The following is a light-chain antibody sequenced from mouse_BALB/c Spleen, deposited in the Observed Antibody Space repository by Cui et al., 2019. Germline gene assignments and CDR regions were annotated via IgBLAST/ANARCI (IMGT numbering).Light chain of an antibody. CDR3: QHFWGTPFT. Sequence: DIQMTQSPASLSVSVGETVTITCRASENINSNLAWYQQKQGKSPQLLVYATTNLADGVPSRFSGSGSGTQYSLKINSLQSEDFGSYYCQHFWGTPFTFGSGTKLEIK. CDR2: ATT. CDR1: ENINSN. V-gene: IGKV12-46*01. J-gene: IGKJ4*01.